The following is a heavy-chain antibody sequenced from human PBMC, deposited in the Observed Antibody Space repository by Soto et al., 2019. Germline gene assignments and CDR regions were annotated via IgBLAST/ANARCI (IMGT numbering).Heavy chain of an antibody. CDR3: ARTNYYGSGRHPAGWFDP. CDR2: IIPIFGTA. V-gene: IGHV1-69*13. J-gene: IGHJ5*02. Sequence: SVKVSCKASGGTFSSYAISWVRQAPGQGLEWMGGIIPIFGTANYAQKFQGRVTITADESTSTAYMELSRLRSEDTAVYYCARTNYYGSGRHPAGWFDPWGQGTLVTVSS. D-gene: IGHD3-10*01. CDR1: GGTFSSYA.